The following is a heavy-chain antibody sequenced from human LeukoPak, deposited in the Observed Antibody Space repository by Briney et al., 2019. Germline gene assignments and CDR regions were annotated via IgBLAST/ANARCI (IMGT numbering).Heavy chain of an antibody. Sequence: SAKVSCKASGGTFSSYSISWVRQAPGQGLEWMGGIIPIFDTADYAQKFQGRVTITADESTSTAYMELSSLRSEDTAVFYCARISLGAIWGYYYGMDVWGQGTTVTVSS. V-gene: IGHV1-69*13. CDR3: ARISLGAIWGYYYGMDV. CDR1: GGTFSSYS. J-gene: IGHJ6*02. D-gene: IGHD1-26*01. CDR2: IIPIFDTA.